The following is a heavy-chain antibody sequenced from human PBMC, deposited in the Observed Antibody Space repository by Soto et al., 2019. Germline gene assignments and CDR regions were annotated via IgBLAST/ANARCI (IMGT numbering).Heavy chain of an antibody. V-gene: IGHV4-61*01. CDR2: IYYSGST. J-gene: IGHJ5*02. CDR1: GGSVSSGSYY. Sequence: PSETLSLTCTGSGGSVSSGSYYWSWIRQPPGKGLEWIGYIYYSGSTNYNPSLKSRVTISVDTSKNQFSLKLSSVTAADAAVYYCARAAAQLLQDRFWFDPWGQGTLAPVSS. D-gene: IGHD2-2*01. CDR3: ARAAAQLLQDRFWFDP.